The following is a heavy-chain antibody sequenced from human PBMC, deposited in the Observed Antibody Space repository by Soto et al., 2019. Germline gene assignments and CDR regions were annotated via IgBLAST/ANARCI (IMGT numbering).Heavy chain of an antibody. D-gene: IGHD3-16*01. CDR2: IIPIFGTA. CDR1: GGTFSSYA. J-gene: IGHJ6*01. V-gene: IGHV1-69*01. CDR3: AIAQGEYHPFYYCYGMDL. Sequence: QVQLVQSGAEVKKPGSSVKVSCKASGGTFSSYAISWVRQAPGQGLEWMGGIIPIFGTANYAQKFQGRVTITADEDTSTAYMELSSLRSEDTAVYYCAIAQGEYHPFYYCYGMDLWGQGTTVTVSS.